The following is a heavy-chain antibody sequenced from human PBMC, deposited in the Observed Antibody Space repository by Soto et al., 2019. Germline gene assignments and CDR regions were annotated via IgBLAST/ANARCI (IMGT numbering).Heavy chain of an antibody. J-gene: IGHJ5*02. D-gene: IGHD4-17*01. Sequence: QLQLQESGSGLVKPSQTLSLTCTVSGGSISSDGYSWSWIRQPPGKGLEWIGYIYHSGNTYYNPSLKRRVTLSGDRSKHQFSLELSSVTAADTAVYYCARGRDYSPAWFDPWGQGTLVTVS. CDR3: ARGRDYSPAWFDP. CDR2: IYHSGNT. CDR1: GGSISSDGYS. V-gene: IGHV4-30-2*01.